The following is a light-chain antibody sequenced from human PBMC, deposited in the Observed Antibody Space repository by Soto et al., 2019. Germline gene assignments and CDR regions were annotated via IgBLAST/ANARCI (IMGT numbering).Light chain of an antibody. V-gene: IGLV2-8*01. CDR3: VSVAGGTYV. Sequence: LTQPPSASGSPGQSVTISCTGTSSDVGAYIFVSWYQQHPGKAPKLMVYDVNRRPPGVPDRFFGSKSGNTASLTVSGLQAEDEADYYCVSVAGGTYVFGTGTKVTVL. CDR2: DVN. J-gene: IGLJ1*01. CDR1: SSDVGAYIF.